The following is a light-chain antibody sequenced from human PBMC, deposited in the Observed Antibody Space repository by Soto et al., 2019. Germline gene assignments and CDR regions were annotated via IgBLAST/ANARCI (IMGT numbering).Light chain of an antibody. J-gene: IGKJ2*01. CDR3: QQYYSTPYT. CDR1: QSVLYSSNNKNY. CDR2: WAS. V-gene: IGKV4-1*01. Sequence: DIVMTQSPDSLAVSLGERATINCKSSQSVLYSSNNKNYLAWYQQKPGQPPKLLIYWASTRESGVPDRFSGSGSGTDFTLTINRLQAEDVAVYYCQQYYSTPYTFGQGTNVDIK.